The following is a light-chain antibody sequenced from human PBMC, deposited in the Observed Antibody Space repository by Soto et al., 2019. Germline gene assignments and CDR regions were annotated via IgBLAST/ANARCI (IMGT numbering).Light chain of an antibody. J-gene: IGLJ2*01. Sequence: QAVVTQPPSVSGAPGQRVTISCTGSSSNIGAGYDVHWYQQLPGTAPKLLIYGNSNRPSGVPDRFSGSKSGTSASLAITGLQAEDEADYYCQSYDSSLSVDAFGGGTKLTVL. CDR2: GNS. CDR3: QSYDSSLSVDA. CDR1: SSNIGAGYD. V-gene: IGLV1-40*01.